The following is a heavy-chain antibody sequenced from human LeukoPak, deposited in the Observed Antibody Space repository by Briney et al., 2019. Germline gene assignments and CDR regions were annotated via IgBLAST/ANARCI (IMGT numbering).Heavy chain of an antibody. CDR2: INHSGST. D-gene: IGHD6-19*01. CDR3: AGVRWLVPRGMDV. CDR1: GGSFSGYY. V-gene: IGHV4-34*01. J-gene: IGHJ6*04. Sequence: SETPSLTCAVYGGSFSGYYWSWIRQPPGKGLEWIGEINHSGSTNYNPSLKSRVTISVDTSKNQFSLKLSSVTAADTAVYYCAGVRWLVPRGMDVWGKGTTVTVSS.